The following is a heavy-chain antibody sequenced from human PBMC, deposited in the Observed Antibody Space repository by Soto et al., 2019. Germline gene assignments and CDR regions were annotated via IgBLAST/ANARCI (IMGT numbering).Heavy chain of an antibody. J-gene: IGHJ4*02. CDR2: IKYDGAEK. Sequence: AGGCLRLSCAASGFTFSDYWVNWVRQAPGKGLEWVASIKYDGAEKTYADSVKGRFTASRDNAVDSLYLQMNSLRAEDTALYYCAKRYRTNGVCPFDYWGQGALVTISS. CDR3: AKRYRTNGVCPFDY. D-gene: IGHD2-8*01. V-gene: IGHV3-7*02. CDR1: GFTFSDYW.